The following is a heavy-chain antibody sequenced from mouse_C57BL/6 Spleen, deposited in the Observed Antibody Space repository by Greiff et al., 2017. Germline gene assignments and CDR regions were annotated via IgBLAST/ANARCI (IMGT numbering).Heavy chain of an antibody. D-gene: IGHD1-1*01. V-gene: IGHV5-4*01. J-gene: IGHJ4*01. CDR3: ARDRRTTDAMDD. CDR1: GFTFSSYA. CDR2: ISDGGSYT. Sequence: EVKLVESGGGFVKPGGSLKLSCAASGFTFSSYAMSWVRQTPEKRLEWVATISDGGSYTYYPDNVKGRFTISRDTAKNNLYLQMSHLKSEDTAMYYCARDRRTTDAMDDWGKGTSVTVAS.